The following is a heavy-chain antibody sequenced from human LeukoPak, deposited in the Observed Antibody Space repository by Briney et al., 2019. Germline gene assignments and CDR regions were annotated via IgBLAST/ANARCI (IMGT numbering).Heavy chain of an antibody. CDR3: ARATVTTFGY. Sequence: SGTLSLTCAVSGGSISSSNWWSWVRQPPGKGLEWIGEIFHGGSTNYNPSLMSRVSVSVDKSKNQFSLKLSSVTAADTAVYYCARATVTTFGYWGQGTLVTVSS. CDR1: GGSISSSNW. V-gene: IGHV4-4*02. D-gene: IGHD4-17*01. J-gene: IGHJ4*02. CDR2: IFHGGST.